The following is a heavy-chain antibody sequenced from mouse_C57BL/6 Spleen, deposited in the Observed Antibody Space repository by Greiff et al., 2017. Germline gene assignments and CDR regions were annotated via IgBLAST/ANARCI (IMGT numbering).Heavy chain of an antibody. D-gene: IGHD2-5*01. CDR3: ARDSNYHYYAMDY. J-gene: IGHJ4*01. Sequence: QVQLQQSGPELVKPGASVKISCKASGYAFSSSWMNWVKQRPGKGLEWIGRIYPGDGDTNYNGKFKGKDTLTADKSSSTAYMQLSSLTSEDSAVYFCARDSNYHYYAMDYWGQGTSVTVSS. CDR2: IYPGDGDT. CDR1: GYAFSSSW. V-gene: IGHV1-82*01.